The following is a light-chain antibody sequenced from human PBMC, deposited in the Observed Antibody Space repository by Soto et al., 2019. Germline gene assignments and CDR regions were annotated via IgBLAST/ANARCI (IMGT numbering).Light chain of an antibody. V-gene: IGKV3-11*01. CDR2: DAS. CDR3: QQRSNWPHIT. CDR1: QSIGYY. Sequence: EIVLTQSPATLSLSPGERATLSCRASQSIGYYLAWYQEKPGQAPRLLIYDASIRATGIPARFSGSWSGTDFTLTINGLEPEDSAVYYCQQRSNWPHITFGQGTRLE. J-gene: IGKJ5*01.